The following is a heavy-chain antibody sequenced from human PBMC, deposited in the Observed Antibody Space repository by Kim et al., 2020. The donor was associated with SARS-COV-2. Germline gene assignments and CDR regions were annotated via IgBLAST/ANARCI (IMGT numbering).Heavy chain of an antibody. J-gene: IGHJ4*02. CDR3: ATLTQGVVRGVVDY. Sequence: SETLSLTCTVSGGSITSSSYYWGWLRQPPGKGLEWIGNIYYTGSTYYNPSLKSRVTISVDTSKNQFSLKLSSVTAADTAVYYCATLTQGVVRGVVDYWGQGSLVTVSS. V-gene: IGHV4-39*01. CDR2: IYYTGST. D-gene: IGHD3-10*01. CDR1: GGSITSSSYY.